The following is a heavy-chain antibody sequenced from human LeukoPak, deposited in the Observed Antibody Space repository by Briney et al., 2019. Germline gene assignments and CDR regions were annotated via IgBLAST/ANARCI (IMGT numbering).Heavy chain of an antibody. V-gene: IGHV3-48*04. CDR3: ARAELEGYSSEYYYYGMDV. CDR1: GFTFSSYS. Sequence: GGSLRLSCAASGFTFSSYSMNWVRQAPGKGLEWVSYISSSSSTIYYADSVKGRFTISRDNAKNSLYLQMNSLRAEDTAVYYCARAELEGYSSEYYYYGMDVWGQGTTVTVSS. J-gene: IGHJ6*02. D-gene: IGHD5-18*01. CDR2: ISSSSSTI.